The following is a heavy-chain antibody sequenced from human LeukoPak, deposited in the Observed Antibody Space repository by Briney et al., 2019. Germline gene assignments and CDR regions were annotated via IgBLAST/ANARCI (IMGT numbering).Heavy chain of an antibody. CDR1: GFTFSSYE. D-gene: IGHD2-2*01. CDR3: ARDLSYCTITSCSYYYYGMDV. Sequence: GGSLRLSCSASGFTFSSYEMNWVRQAPGKGLEWVSYISSSGGTIYYADSVKGRFTISRDNAKNSLYLQMNSLRAEDTAVYYCARDLSYCTITSCSYYYYGMDVWGQGTRSPSP. J-gene: IGHJ6*02. CDR2: ISSSGGTI. V-gene: IGHV3-48*03.